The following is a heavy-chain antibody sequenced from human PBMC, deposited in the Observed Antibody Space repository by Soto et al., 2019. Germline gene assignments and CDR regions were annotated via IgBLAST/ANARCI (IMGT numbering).Heavy chain of an antibody. D-gene: IGHD4-17*01. CDR3: GRGTDGDYGY. CDR1: GFTFSDYS. V-gene: IGHV3-21*01. CDR2: ISSTSTYI. Sequence: GGSLRLSCAASGFTFSDYSMNWVRQAPGKGLEWVSSISSTSTYIFYEDSVKGRFTIPRDNAKNSLYLQMNSLRAEDTAVYYCGRGTDGDYGYWGQGTLVTVSS. J-gene: IGHJ4*02.